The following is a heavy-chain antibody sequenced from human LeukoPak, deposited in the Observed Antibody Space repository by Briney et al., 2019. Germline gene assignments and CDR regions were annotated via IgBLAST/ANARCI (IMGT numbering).Heavy chain of an antibody. Sequence: PGGSLRLSCAASGFSFSSNAMNWVRQAPGKGLEWVSVISGNGDSTYYTDSVKGRFTISRDNSKNTLFLQMNSLRPEDTALYYCAKAVGGTFDYWGQGTLVTVSS. CDR1: GFSFSSNA. V-gene: IGHV3-23*01. J-gene: IGHJ4*02. CDR3: AKAVGGTFDY. D-gene: IGHD1-26*01. CDR2: ISGNGDST.